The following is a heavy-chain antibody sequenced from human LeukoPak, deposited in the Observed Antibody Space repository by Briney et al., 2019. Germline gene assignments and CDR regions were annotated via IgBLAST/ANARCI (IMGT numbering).Heavy chain of an antibody. CDR3: ARDMPAARYCSGGSCYGGDY. J-gene: IGHJ4*02. Sequence: ASVKVSCKASGYTFTSYGISWVRQAPGQGLEWMGWISAYNGNTNYAQKLQGRVTMTTDTSTSTAYMELRSLRSDDTAVYYCARDMPAARYCSGGSCYGGDYWGQGTLVTVSS. D-gene: IGHD2-15*01. V-gene: IGHV1-18*01. CDR2: ISAYNGNT. CDR1: GYTFTSYG.